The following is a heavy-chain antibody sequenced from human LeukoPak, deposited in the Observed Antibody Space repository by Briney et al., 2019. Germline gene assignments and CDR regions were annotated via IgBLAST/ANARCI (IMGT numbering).Heavy chain of an antibody. J-gene: IGHJ6*03. CDR2: IIPILGIA. V-gene: IGHV1-69*04. Sequence: SVKVSCKASGGTFSSYAISWVRQAPGQGLEWMGRIIPILGIANYAQKFQGRVTITADKSTSTAYMELSSLRSEDTAVYYCARWSRFYYYMDVWGKGTTVTVSS. CDR3: ARWSRFYYYMDV. CDR1: GGTFSSYA. D-gene: IGHD3-3*01.